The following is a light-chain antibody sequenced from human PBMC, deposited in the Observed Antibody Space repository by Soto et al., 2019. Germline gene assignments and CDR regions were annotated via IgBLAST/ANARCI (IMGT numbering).Light chain of an antibody. J-gene: IGLJ1*01. V-gene: IGLV2-14*03. CDR1: SSDVGSYNY. Sequence: QSVLTQPASVSGSPGQSITISCTGTSSDVGSYNYVSWYQHHPGKAPKLMIYDVSNRPSGVSNRFSGSKSGNTASLSISGLQPGDEADYYCSSYRTSNTRQIVCGTGTKVTVL. CDR2: DVS. CDR3: SSYRTSNTRQIV.